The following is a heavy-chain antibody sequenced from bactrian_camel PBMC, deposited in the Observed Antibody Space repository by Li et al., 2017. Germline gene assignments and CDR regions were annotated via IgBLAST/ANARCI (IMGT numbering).Heavy chain of an antibody. D-gene: IGHD2*01. V-gene: IGHV3S1*01. CDR2: IYTAAGNT. Sequence: HVQLVESGGGSVEAGGSLKLSCEAPGHTYKTNLMGWVRQSTGKEREGLAVIYTAAGNTFSADSVKGRFTISQDDANNTVYLHMTNLKPADTAMYYCAATLSPSARWCARGPTQYGMDYWGNGTQVTVS. CDR1: GHTYKTNL. J-gene: IGHJ7*01.